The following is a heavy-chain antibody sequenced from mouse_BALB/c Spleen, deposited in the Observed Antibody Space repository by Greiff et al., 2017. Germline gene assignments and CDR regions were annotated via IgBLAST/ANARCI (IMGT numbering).Heavy chain of an antibody. CDR3: ARIYYDYDGDGDY. J-gene: IGHJ2*01. CDR1: GDSITSGY. V-gene: IGHV3-8*02. Sequence: DVQLVESGPSLVKPSQTLSLTCSVTGDSITSGYWNWIRKFPGNKLEYMGYISYSGSTYYNPSLKSRISITRDTSKNQYYLQLNSVTTEDTATYYCARIYYDYDGDGDYWGQGTTLTVSS. D-gene: IGHD2-4*01. CDR2: ISYSGST.